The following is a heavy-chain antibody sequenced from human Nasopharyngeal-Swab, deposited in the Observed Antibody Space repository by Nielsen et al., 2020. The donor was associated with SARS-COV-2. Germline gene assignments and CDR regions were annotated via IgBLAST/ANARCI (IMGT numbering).Heavy chain of an antibody. CDR2: INHSGST. V-gene: IGHV4-34*01. CDR1: GGSFSGYY. J-gene: IGHJ2*01. Sequence: GSLRLSCAVYGGSFSGYYWSWIRQPPGKGLEWIGEINHSGSTNYNPSLKSRVTISVDTSKNQFSLKLSSVTAADTAVYYCAREYSSSSIYWYFDLWGRGTLVTVSS. D-gene: IGHD6-6*01. CDR3: AREYSSSSIYWYFDL.